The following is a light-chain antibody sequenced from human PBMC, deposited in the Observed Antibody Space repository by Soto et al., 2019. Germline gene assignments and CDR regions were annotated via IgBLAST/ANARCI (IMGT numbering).Light chain of an antibody. CDR1: QDISNY. J-gene: IGKJ3*01. Sequence: DIQMTQSPSSLSASVGDRVTITCQASQDISNYLNWYQQKPGKAPKLLIYDASNLGTGVPSRFSGSGSGTYFTITISSLQPEDIATYYCQQYDNRLFTFGPGTKVDIK. V-gene: IGKV1-33*01. CDR2: DAS. CDR3: QQYDNRLFT.